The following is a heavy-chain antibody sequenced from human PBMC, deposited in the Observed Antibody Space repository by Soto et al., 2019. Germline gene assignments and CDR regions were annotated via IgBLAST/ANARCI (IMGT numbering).Heavy chain of an antibody. CDR3: AKESGAYCGGDCYSGAEY. V-gene: IGHV3-43D*04. Sequence: EVQLVESGGVVVQPGGSLRLSCAASGFTFDDYAMHWVRQAPGKGLEWVSLISWDGGSTYYADSVKGRFTISRDNSKNSLYLQMNSLRAEDTALYYCAKESGAYCGGDCYSGAEYWGQGTLVTVSS. CDR1: GFTFDDYA. J-gene: IGHJ4*02. CDR2: ISWDGGST. D-gene: IGHD2-21*02.